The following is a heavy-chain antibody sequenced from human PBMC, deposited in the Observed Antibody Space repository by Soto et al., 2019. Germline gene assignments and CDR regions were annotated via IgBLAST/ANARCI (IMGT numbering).Heavy chain of an antibody. CDR1: GGTFSSYA. V-gene: IGHV1-69*13. CDR2: IIPIFGTA. D-gene: IGHD3-22*01. J-gene: IGHJ4*02. CDR3: ARVVYYDSSGYYGRGVTLDY. Sequence: ASVKVSCKASGGTFSSYAISWVRQAPGQGLEWMGGIIPIFGTANYAQKFQGRVTITADESTSTAYMELSSLRSEDTAVYYCARVVYYDSSGYYGRGVTLDYWGQGTLVTVSS.